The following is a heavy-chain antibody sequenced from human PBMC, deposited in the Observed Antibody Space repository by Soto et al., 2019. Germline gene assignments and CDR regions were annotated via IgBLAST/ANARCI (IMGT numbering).Heavy chain of an antibody. D-gene: IGHD2-8*01. Sequence: SSETLSLTCTVSGGSISSYYWSWIRQPPGKRLEWIGYIYYTGSTNYNPSLKSRVTISIDTSKNQFSLKLSSVTAADTAGYYCARVKTNPRDYYGMDVWGQVPTVTFSS. CDR1: GGSISSYY. CDR3: ARVKTNPRDYYGMDV. J-gene: IGHJ6*02. CDR2: IYYTGST. V-gene: IGHV4-59*01.